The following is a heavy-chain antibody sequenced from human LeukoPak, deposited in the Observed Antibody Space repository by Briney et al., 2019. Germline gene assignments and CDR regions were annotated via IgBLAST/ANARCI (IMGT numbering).Heavy chain of an antibody. CDR3: ASGTYYYDSSGYYVENFDY. CDR2: ISSSSSYI. Sequence: PGGSLRLSCAASGFTFSSYSMNWVRQAPGKGLEWVSSISSSSSYIYYADSVKGRFTISRDNAKNSLYLQMNSLRAEDTAVYYCASGTYYYDSSGYYVENFDYWGQGTLVTVSS. V-gene: IGHV3-21*04. D-gene: IGHD3-22*01. CDR1: GFTFSSYS. J-gene: IGHJ4*02.